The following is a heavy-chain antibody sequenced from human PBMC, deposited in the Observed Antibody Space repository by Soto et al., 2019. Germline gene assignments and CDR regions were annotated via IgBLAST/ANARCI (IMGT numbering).Heavy chain of an antibody. J-gene: IGHJ4*02. V-gene: IGHV3-48*01. Sequence: PGGSLRLSCAASGFTFSSYSMNWVRQAPGKGLEGVSDISGSSATTLYADSVKGRFTISRDNAKNTLYLQMNSLRAEDTAVYYCAKKKELVADRYYFDYWAQGSLVTVSS. D-gene: IGHD1-26*01. CDR2: ISGSSATT. CDR1: GFTFSSYS. CDR3: AKKKELVADRYYFDY.